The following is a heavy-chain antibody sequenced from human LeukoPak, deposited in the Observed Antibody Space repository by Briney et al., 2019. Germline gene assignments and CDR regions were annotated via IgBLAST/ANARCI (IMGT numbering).Heavy chain of an antibody. D-gene: IGHD4-23*01. CDR1: GFTFSTYA. Sequence: GGSLRLSCAVSGFTFSTYAMSWVRQAPGEGLEWVSVIYSGGSTYYADAVKGRFTISRDNSKNTLYLQMNSLRAEDTAVYYCAKDLSAGGYFDYWGQGTLVTVSS. V-gene: IGHV3-23*03. J-gene: IGHJ4*02. CDR2: IYSGGST. CDR3: AKDLSAGGYFDY.